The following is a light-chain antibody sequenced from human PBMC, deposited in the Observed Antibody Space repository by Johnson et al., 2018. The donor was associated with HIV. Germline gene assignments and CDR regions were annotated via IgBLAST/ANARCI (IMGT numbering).Light chain of an antibody. CDR3: AAWDDSLNVYV. J-gene: IGLJ1*01. Sequence: QSVLTQSPSASGTPGQRVTISCSGSTSNIGSNTVNWYQQLPGTAPKLLIYRNNQLPSGVPDRFSGSKSGTSASLDISGLQAEDEADYYCAAWDDSLNVYVFGTGTKVTVL. CDR1: TSNIGSNT. V-gene: IGLV1-44*01. CDR2: RNN.